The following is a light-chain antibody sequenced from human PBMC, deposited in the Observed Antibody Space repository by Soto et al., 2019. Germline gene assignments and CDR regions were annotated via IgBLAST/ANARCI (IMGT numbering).Light chain of an antibody. J-gene: IGLJ2*01. CDR1: SGSIASNY. V-gene: IGLV6-57*02. Sequence: FMLTQPHSVSESPGKTVTISCTGSSGSIASNYVQWYQQRPGSAPTTVIYEDNQRPSGVPDRFSGSIDSSSNSAALTISGVKTEDEADYYCQSYDSSNVVFGGGTKLTVL. CDR3: QSYDSSNVV. CDR2: EDN.